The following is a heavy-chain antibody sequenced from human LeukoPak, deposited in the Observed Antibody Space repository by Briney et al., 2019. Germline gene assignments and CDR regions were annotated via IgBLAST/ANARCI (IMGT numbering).Heavy chain of an antibody. J-gene: IGHJ6*02. CDR2: ISNNGGYT. CDR3: AKGRTSYYSYAMDI. Sequence: GGSLRLSCAASGFTFSSSAMSWVRQAPGKGLEWVSAISNNGGYTYYADSVQGRFTISRDNAKNTLCLQMNSLRAEDTAVYYCAKGRTSYYSYAMDIWGQGTTVTVSS. D-gene: IGHD1-14*01. V-gene: IGHV3-23*01. CDR1: GFTFSSSA.